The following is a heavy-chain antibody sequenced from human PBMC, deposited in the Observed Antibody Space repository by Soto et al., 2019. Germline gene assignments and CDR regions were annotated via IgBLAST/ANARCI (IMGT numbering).Heavy chain of an antibody. Sequence: EVQLVESGGGLIHPGGSLRLSCVGSGVSVSSNYMAWVRQAPGKGLEWVAVMYSDGRTYYADSVKGRFTISRDDSKNTLYFQMNSLRAEDTAVYYRARYYGAGSYFFDHWGQGALVTVSS. D-gene: IGHD3-10*01. V-gene: IGHV3-53*01. J-gene: IGHJ4*02. CDR2: MYSDGRT. CDR1: GVSVSSNY. CDR3: ARYYGAGSYFFDH.